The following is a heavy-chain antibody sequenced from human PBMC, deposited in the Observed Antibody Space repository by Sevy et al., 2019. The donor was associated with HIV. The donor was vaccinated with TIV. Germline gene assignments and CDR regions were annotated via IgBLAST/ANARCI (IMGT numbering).Heavy chain of an antibody. J-gene: IGHJ3*01. D-gene: IGHD5-12*01. CDR1: GFTFDDYA. V-gene: IGHV3-9*01. CDR3: TRDFVATTMGGAPFDF. Sequence: GGSLRLSCAASGFTFDDYAMNWVRQAPGKGLEWVSGISWDSGLIGYAVSVQGRFTVSRDSSKNSPYLQMNNLRPGDTAVYYCTRDFVATTMGGAPFDFWGRGAMVTVSS. CDR2: ISWDSGLI.